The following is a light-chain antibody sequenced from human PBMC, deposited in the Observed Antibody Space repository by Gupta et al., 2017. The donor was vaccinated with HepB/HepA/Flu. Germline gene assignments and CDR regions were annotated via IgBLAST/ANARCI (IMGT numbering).Light chain of an antibody. J-gene: IGKJ2*01. V-gene: IGKV1-39*01. Sequence: LQMTQSPSYLSASVGARVTITCRPSQRISSYLHWYQQKPGKAAKHLMIGASSLQGGGPSRWSGSGSGTEYTLTISSLQPEDYATYYCQQSYSTPPYTFGQGTKLEIK. CDR3: QQSYSTPPYT. CDR2: GAS. CDR1: QRISSY.